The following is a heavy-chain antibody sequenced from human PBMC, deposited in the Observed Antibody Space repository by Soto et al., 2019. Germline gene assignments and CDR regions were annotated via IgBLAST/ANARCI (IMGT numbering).Heavy chain of an antibody. J-gene: IGHJ4*02. CDR1: GGTTSSYT. V-gene: IGHV1-69*02. Sequence: QGQLVQPGAAVEKPGSSVKVSCKASGGTTSSYTISWVRQAPGQGFQWMGNIVPRINKVDYAQKFQGRVTITADKSTRTVSMELGSLISEDTAVYFCALRTGNCNPLADWGQGTLVSVSS. CDR3: ALRTGNCNPLAD. CDR2: IVPRINKV. D-gene: IGHD1-1*01.